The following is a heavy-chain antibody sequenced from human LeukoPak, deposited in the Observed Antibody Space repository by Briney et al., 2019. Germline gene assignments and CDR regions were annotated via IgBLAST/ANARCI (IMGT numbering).Heavy chain of an antibody. CDR1: GYTFTSYA. CDR2: ITTNTGNP. V-gene: IGHV7-4-1*02. Sequence: VASVTVSCRASGYTFTSYAMNWVRQAPGQGLEWMGWITTNTGNPTYAQGFTGRFVFSLDTSVSTAYLQISSLKAEDTAVYYCAREGYYDPNAFDIWGQGTMVTVSS. J-gene: IGHJ3*02. D-gene: IGHD3-22*01. CDR3: AREGYYDPNAFDI.